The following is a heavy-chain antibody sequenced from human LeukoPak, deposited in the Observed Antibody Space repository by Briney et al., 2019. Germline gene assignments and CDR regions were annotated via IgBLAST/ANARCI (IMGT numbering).Heavy chain of an antibody. CDR3: MLVGATTQPPDY. CDR1: EFTFSSYW. CDR2: INSDGSTT. Sequence: GGSLRLSCTASEFTFSSYWMRWVRQAPGKGLVWVSRINSDGSTTSYADSVKGRFTISRDNAKNTLFLQMHSLRAEDTAVYYCMLVGATTQPPDYWGQGTLVTVSS. J-gene: IGHJ4*02. V-gene: IGHV3-74*01. D-gene: IGHD1-26*01.